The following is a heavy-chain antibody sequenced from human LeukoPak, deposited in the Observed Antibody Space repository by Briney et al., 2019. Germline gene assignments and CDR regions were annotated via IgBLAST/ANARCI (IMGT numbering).Heavy chain of an antibody. CDR1: VDSFSIYA. V-gene: IGHV1-69*05. D-gene: IGHD4-23*01. J-gene: IGHJ3*02. CDR2: IIPIFGTA. CDR3: ARWGATTVGAFDI. Sequence: ASVRVSCKASVDSFSIYAISWVRQAPGQGLEWVGRIIPIFGTANDAQKFQGGVTIATHESTSTAYMELSSLRSEDTAEYYCARWGATTVGAFDIWGKGTMVTVSS.